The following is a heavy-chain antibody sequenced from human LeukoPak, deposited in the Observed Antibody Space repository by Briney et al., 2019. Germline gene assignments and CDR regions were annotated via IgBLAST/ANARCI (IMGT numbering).Heavy chain of an antibody. Sequence: PSETLSLTCTVSGGSISSSSYYWGWIRQPPGKGLEWIGSIYYSGSTYYNPSLKSRVTISVDTSKNQFSLKLSSVTAAGTAVYYCARSNYDFWSGYYTFDYWGQGTLVTVSS. D-gene: IGHD3-3*01. CDR2: IYYSGST. J-gene: IGHJ4*02. CDR3: ARSNYDFWSGYYTFDY. CDR1: GGSISSSSYY. V-gene: IGHV4-39*01.